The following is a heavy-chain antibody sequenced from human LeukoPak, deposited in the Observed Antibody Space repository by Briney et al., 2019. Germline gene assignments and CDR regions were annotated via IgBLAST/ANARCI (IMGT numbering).Heavy chain of an antibody. CDR3: ARGLGYYYDSSGYGGFDY. Sequence: GGSLRLSCAASGFTFSSYAMNWVRQAPGRGLEWVSGFSGSGGTTYYADSVKGRFTISRDNAKNSLYLQMNSLRAEDTAVYYCARGLGYYYDSSGYGGFDYWGQGTLVTVSS. D-gene: IGHD3-22*01. J-gene: IGHJ4*02. CDR2: FSGSGGTT. CDR1: GFTFSSYA. V-gene: IGHV3-23*01.